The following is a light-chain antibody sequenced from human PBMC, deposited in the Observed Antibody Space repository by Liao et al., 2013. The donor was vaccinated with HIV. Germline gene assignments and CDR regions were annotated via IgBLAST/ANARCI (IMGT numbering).Light chain of an antibody. CDR3: QAWDSSADVV. CDR1: DLGTKT. CDR2: YDS. Sequence: SYELAQPPSVSVAPGKTARITCVGDDLGTKTVHWYQQKPGQAPVLLIQYDSVRPSGIPERFSGSNSGNTATLTISGTQPLDEADYFCQAWDSSADVVFGGGTKLTVL. J-gene: IGLJ2*01. V-gene: IGLV3-21*01.